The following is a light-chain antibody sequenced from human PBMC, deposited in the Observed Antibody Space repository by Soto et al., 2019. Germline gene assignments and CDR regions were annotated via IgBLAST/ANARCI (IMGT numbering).Light chain of an antibody. J-gene: IGLJ1*01. V-gene: IGLV2-14*01. CDR2: EVT. Sequence: QSALTQPASVSGSPGQSLTISCTGTSSDVGAYNLVSWYQHLPDKAPKLIISEVTNRPSGVSDRFSGSKSGNTASLTISGLQAEDEADYYCASLTTTNFVFGSGTKLTVL. CDR3: ASLTTTNFV. CDR1: SSDVGAYNL.